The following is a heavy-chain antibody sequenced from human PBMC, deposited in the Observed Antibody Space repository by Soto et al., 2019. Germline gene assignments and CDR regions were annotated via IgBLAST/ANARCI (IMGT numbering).Heavy chain of an antibody. CDR3: ARRHKRAYVEMATIVPDYYYYGMDV. CDR1: GGTFSSYA. J-gene: IGHJ6*02. CDR2: IIPIFGTA. D-gene: IGHD5-12*01. V-gene: IGHV1-69*13. Sequence: SVKVCCEASGGTFSSYAISWVRQAPGQGLEWMGGIIPIFGTANYAQKFQGRVTITADESTSTAYMELSSLRSEDTAVYYCARRHKRAYVEMATIVPDYYYYGMDVWGQGTTVTVSS.